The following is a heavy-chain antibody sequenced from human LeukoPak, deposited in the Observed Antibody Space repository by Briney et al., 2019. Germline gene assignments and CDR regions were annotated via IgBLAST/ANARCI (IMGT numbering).Heavy chain of an antibody. CDR3: AKAPLRGIVVVINPSDC. J-gene: IGHJ4*02. D-gene: IGHD3-22*01. Sequence: GGSLRLSCAASGVTLSSYAMSWARQAPGKGLEWVSGISSSGSGGNTYYADSVKGRFTISRDSSKNTLYLQMNSLRAEDTAVYYCAKAPLRGIVVVINPSDCWGQGTLVTVSS. CDR2: ISSSGSGGNT. CDR1: GVTLSSYA. V-gene: IGHV3-23*01.